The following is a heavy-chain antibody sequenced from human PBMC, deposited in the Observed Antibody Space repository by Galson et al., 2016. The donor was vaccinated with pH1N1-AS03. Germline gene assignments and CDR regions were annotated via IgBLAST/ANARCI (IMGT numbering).Heavy chain of an antibody. V-gene: IGHV3-33*08. J-gene: IGHJ2*01. D-gene: IGHD3-16*02. CDR3: ARDRHYYDYIWGTYRYDWYFDL. CDR1: GFIFRNVW. CDR2: IWHDGSEK. Sequence: SLRLSCAASGFIFRNVWMTWVRQTPGKGLEWVAVIWHDGSEKYYADSVKGRFTISRDNSKNTLYLQMNSLRAEDTAVYYCARDRHYYDYIWGTYRYDWYFDLWGRGTLVTVSS.